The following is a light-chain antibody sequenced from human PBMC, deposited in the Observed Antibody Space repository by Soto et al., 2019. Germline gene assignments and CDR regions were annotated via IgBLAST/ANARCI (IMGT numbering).Light chain of an antibody. J-gene: IGLJ3*02. V-gene: IGLV2-14*03. Sequence: QSALTQPASVSGSPGQSITISCTGTSSDIGGYNYVSWYQQYPGKAPKLMIYDVSNRPSGVANRFSGSKSGNTASLTISGLQAEDEASYYCSSYAGSSTLVFGGGTKLTVL. CDR1: SSDIGGYNY. CDR2: DVS. CDR3: SSYAGSSTLV.